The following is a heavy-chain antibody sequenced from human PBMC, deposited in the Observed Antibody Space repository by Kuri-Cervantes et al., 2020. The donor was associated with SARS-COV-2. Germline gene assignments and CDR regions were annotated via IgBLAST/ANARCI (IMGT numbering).Heavy chain of an antibody. J-gene: IGHJ4*02. CDR2: IYSGGST. V-gene: IGHV3-53*01. Sequence: GESLKISCAASGFTFSSYWMHWVRQAPGKGLEWVSVIYSGGSTYYADSVKGRFTISRDNSKNTLYLQMNSLRAEDTAVYYCARVSYDSNWGQGTLVTVSS. D-gene: IGHD3-22*01. CDR1: GFTFSSYW. CDR3: ARVSYDSN.